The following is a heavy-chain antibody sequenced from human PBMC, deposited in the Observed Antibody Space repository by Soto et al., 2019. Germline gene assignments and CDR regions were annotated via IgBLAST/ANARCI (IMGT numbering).Heavy chain of an antibody. CDR2: ILGGSGKT. CDR3: VKGGPIGVSGDAY. D-gene: IGHD6-19*01. CDR1: GFTFSSYA. Sequence: EVQLLESGGGLVQPGGSLRLSCAASGFTFSSYAMTWVRQAPGKGLEWVALILGGSGKTYYADSVKGRFTISRDNSKNTLYLQMSSLRAEDSALYYCVKGGPIGVSGDAYWGQGTLVTVSS. V-gene: IGHV3-23*01. J-gene: IGHJ4*02.